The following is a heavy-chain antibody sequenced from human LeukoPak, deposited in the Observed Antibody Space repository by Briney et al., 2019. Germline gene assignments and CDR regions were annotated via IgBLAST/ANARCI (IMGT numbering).Heavy chain of an antibody. CDR3: ARGFTLFDP. D-gene: IGHD2/OR15-2a*01. J-gene: IGHJ5*02. CDR2: IYYSGST. CDR1: GGSISSYY. Sequence: SETLSLTCTVSGGSISSYYWSWIRQPPGKGLEGIGYIYYSGSTNFNPSLKSRVTIPVDTSKNQFSLKLSSVTAADTALYSCARGFTLFDPWGQGTLVTVSS. V-gene: IGHV4-59*01.